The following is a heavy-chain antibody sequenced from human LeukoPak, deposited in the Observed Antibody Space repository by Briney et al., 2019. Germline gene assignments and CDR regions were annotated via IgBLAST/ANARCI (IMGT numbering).Heavy chain of an antibody. V-gene: IGHV3-30*02. D-gene: IGHD1-26*01. CDR3: SNLRLGTPKGVRLDD. CDR2: IRYDGTRQ. J-gene: IGHJ4*02. CDR1: GFAFSTYG. Sequence: PGGSLRLSCAASGFAFSTYGIHWVRQAPGKGLEWVSFIRYDGTRQYYSDSVKGRFTISRDNSKNMAFLQMNSLTTEDTAVYYCSNLRLGTPKGVRLDDWGQGTLVTVSS.